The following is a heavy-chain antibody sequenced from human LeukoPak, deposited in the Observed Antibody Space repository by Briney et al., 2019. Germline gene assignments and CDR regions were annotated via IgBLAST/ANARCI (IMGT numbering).Heavy chain of an antibody. J-gene: IGHJ5*02. CDR2: IYYSGST. CDR1: GGSISSGDYY. CDR3: AREVGTSWFDP. V-gene: IGHV4-30-4*01. D-gene: IGHD2-2*01. Sequence: SQTLSLTCTVSGGSISSGDYYWSWIRQPPGKGLEWIGYIYYSGSTYYNPSLKSQVTISVDTSKNQFSLKLSSVTAADTAVYYCAREVGTSWFDPWGQGTLVTVSS.